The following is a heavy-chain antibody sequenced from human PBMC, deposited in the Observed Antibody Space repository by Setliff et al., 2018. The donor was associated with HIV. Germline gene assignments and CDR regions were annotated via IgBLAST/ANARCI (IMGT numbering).Heavy chain of an antibody. CDR3: ARTLPQYTNLFDY. J-gene: IGHJ4*02. D-gene: IGHD5-18*01. Sequence: ASVKVSCKASGYTFTNYYMHWARQAPGQGLEWMGWINPNSGGTNYAQKFQGRVTMTRDTSISTAYMELSRLRSDDTAVYYCARTLPQYTNLFDYWGQGTPVTVSS. V-gene: IGHV1-2*02. CDR1: GYTFTNYY. CDR2: INPNSGGT.